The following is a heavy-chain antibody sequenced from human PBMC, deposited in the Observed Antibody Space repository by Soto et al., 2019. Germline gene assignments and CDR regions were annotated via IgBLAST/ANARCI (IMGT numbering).Heavy chain of an antibody. J-gene: IGHJ6*02. Sequence: PSETLSLTCTVSGGSIRSYYWSWIRQPAGKALEWIGRIYPSGTTNYNPSLKSRVTILLATSKNQFSLDLSSVTDADTAVYYCAREGSRRFGMDVRGQGTSVTVSS. V-gene: IGHV4-4*07. CDR3: AREGSRRFGMDV. D-gene: IGHD3-3*01. CDR1: GGSIRSYY. CDR2: IYPSGTT.